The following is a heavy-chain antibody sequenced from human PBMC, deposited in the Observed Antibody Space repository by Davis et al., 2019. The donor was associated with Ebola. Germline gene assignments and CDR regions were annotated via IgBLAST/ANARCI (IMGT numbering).Heavy chain of an antibody. CDR3: AKTLDYGPPTPFGY. J-gene: IGHJ4*02. CDR2: IRYDGSNT. Sequence: GGSLRLSCAASGFTFAHYGMHWVRQAPGKGLEWVAFIRYDGSNTYYADSVKGRFTISRDNSKNTLYLQMNSLRAEDTAVYYCAKTLDYGPPTPFGYWGQGTLVTVSS. V-gene: IGHV3-30*02. CDR1: GFTFAHYG. D-gene: IGHD4-17*01.